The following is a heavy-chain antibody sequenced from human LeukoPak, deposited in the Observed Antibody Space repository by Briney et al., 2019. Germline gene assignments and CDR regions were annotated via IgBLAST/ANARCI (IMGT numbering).Heavy chain of an antibody. Sequence: TLSLTCTVSGGSISSGGYYWSWIRQRPGKGLEWNGYIYYSGSTYYNPTLKSRVTISVDTSKNQFSLTLRPVTAADRTAVYCARDTPVGLQSATTEWGQRTLGTVSS. CDR3: ARDTPVGLQSATTE. J-gene: IGHJ4*02. V-gene: IGHV4-31*03. CDR2: IYYSGST. CDR1: GGSISSGGYY. D-gene: IGHD5-24*01.